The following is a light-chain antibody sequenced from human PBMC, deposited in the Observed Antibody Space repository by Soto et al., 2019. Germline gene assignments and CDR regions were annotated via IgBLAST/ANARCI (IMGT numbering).Light chain of an antibody. CDR2: KAN. CDR1: SSDVGSYSL. V-gene: IGLV2-23*01. Sequence: QSALTQPASVSGSPGQSITISCTGTSSDVGSYSLVSWYQQHPGKAPKLMIYKANKPPSGVSNRFSGSKSGNTASLTISGLQAEDEAEYYCSSYAGYSTSVVFGGGTKLTVL. J-gene: IGLJ2*01. CDR3: SSYAGYSTSVV.